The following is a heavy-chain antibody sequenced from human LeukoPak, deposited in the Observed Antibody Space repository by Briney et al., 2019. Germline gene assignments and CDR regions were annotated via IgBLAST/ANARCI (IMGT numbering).Heavy chain of an antibody. CDR2: MSSSGIS. D-gene: IGHD4-17*01. CDR3: ARGLPKHDYGDYGGTWFDP. J-gene: IGHJ5*02. Sequence: SETLSLTCTVSNGSTSSDTYFWSWIRQPAGKGLEWIGRMSSSGISTYSPSLKSRVTISIDTSKNQFSLRLSSVTAADTALYYCARGLPKHDYGDYGGTWFDPWGQGALVTVSS. CDR1: NGSTSSDTYF. V-gene: IGHV4-61*02.